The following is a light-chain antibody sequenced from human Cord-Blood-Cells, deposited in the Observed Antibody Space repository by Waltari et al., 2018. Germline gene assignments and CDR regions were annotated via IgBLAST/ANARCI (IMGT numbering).Light chain of an antibody. CDR1: SCAGGGQNH. J-gene: IGLJ1*01. V-gene: IGLV2-8*01. Sequence: QSALTQPPSACVSPGHSVTIPGTGTSCAGGGQNHVSCYQQHPGNAPNLMIYEVSKRPSGVPDRFSGSKSGNTASLTVSGLQAEDEADYYCSSYAGSNNIYVFGTGTKVTVL. CDR3: SSYAGSNNIYV. CDR2: EVS.